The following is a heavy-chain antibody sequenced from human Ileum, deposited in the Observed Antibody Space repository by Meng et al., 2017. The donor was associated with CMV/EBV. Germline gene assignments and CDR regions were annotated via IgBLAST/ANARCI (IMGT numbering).Heavy chain of an antibody. CDR3: AKQYGSSSGFDH. V-gene: IGHV3-7*01. Sequence: GESLKISCAASGFTFSRYWMAWVRQAPGKGLEWVATINEDGSERQYVDSVKGRFTISGDNAKNSLYLQMNSLRAEDTAVYYCAKQYGSSSGFDHWGQGTLVTVSS. CDR1: GFTFSRYW. CDR2: INEDGSER. D-gene: IGHD6-6*01. J-gene: IGHJ4*02.